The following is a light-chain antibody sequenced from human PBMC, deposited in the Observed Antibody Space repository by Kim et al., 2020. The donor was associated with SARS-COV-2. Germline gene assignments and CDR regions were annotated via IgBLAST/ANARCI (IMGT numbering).Light chain of an antibody. V-gene: IGKV1-9*01. CDR2: AAS. CDR3: QQLNSYPLT. Sequence: ASVGDRVTITCRSSQDISSYLAWYQQNPGKAPKLLIYAASTLQSGVPSRFSGSGSGTDFTLTISSLQPEDFATYYCQQLNSYPLTFGGGTNVEIK. J-gene: IGKJ4*01. CDR1: QDISSY.